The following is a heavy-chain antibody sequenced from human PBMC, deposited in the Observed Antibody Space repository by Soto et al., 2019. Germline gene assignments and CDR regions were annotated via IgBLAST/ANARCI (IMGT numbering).Heavy chain of an antibody. V-gene: IGHV1-69*01. CDR2: IIPIFGTA. Sequence: QVQLVQSGAEVKKPGSSVKVSCKASGGTFSSYAISWVRQAPGQGLEWMGGIIPIFGTANYAQKFQGRVTITADESTSTAYMERSSLRSEDTAVYYGARVGTSLEYFDYWGQGTLVTVSS. D-gene: IGHD1-1*01. CDR3: ARVGTSLEYFDY. J-gene: IGHJ4*02. CDR1: GGTFSSYA.